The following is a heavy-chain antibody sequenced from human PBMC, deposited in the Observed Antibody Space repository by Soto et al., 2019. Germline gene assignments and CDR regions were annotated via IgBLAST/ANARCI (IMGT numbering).Heavy chain of an antibody. CDR3: ARLADILTGYLDY. CDR2: IYYSGST. J-gene: IGHJ4*02. D-gene: IGHD3-9*01. V-gene: IGHV4-39*01. CDR1: GGSISSSSYY. Sequence: QLQLQESDPGLVKPSETLSLTCTVSGGSISSSSYYWGWIRQPPGKGLEWIGSIYYSGSTYYNPSLKSRVTISVDTSKNQFSLKLSSVTAADTAMYYCARLADILTGYLDYWGQGTLVTVSS.